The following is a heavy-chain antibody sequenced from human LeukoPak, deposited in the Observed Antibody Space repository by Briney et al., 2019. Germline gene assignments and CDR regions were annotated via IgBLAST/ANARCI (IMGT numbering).Heavy chain of an antibody. Sequence: GGSLRLSCSASGFTFSSYAMQWVRQAPGEGLEYGSVSSNNGGGTYYADSVKGRFTISRDNSKNTLYLQMSILRDEDTAVYYWVKAKDIVVLVAACFYWGKGTLVTVAS. CDR3: VKAKDIVVLVAACFY. CDR2: SSNNGGGT. J-gene: IGHJ4*02. D-gene: IGHD2-15*01. CDR1: GFTFSSYA. V-gene: IGHV3-64D*06.